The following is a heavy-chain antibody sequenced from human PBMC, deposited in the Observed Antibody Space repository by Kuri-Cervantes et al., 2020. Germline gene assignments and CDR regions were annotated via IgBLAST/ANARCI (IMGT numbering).Heavy chain of an antibody. CDR2: INPNSGGT. D-gene: IGHD1-7*01. CDR3: ASLTGTRNWFDP. V-gene: IGHV1-2*02. J-gene: IGHJ5*02. Sequence: ASVKVSCKASGGTFSSYAISWVRQAPGQGLEWMGWINPNSGGTNYAQKFQGRVTMTRDTSISTAYMELSRLRSDDTAVYYCASLTGTRNWFDPWGQGTLVTVSS. CDR1: GGTFSSYA.